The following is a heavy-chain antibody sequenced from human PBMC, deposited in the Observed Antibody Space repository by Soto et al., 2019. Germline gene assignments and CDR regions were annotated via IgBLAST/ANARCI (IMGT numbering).Heavy chain of an antibody. J-gene: IGHJ6*02. D-gene: IGHD5-18*01. CDR2: IYYSGST. CDR3: ARTSRRGYSIRPPRGYYYYGMDV. Sequence: SETLSLTCTVSGGCISSGGYYWSWIRQHPGKGLEWIGYIYYSGSTYYNPSLKSRVTISVDTSKNQFSLKLSSVTAADTAVYYWARTSRRGYSIRPPRGYYYYGMDVWGQGTTVTVSS. V-gene: IGHV4-31*03. CDR1: GGCISSGGYY.